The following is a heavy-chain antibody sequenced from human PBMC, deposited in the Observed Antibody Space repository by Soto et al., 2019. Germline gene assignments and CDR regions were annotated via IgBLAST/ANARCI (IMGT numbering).Heavy chain of an antibody. CDR3: AKDQGGTYYDILTGYYNGKDYYYYYGMDV. J-gene: IGHJ6*02. CDR2: ISGSGGST. CDR1: GFTFSSYA. D-gene: IGHD3-9*01. Sequence: PGGSLRLSCAASGFTFSSYAMSWVRQAPGKGLEWVSAISGSGGSTYYADSVKGRFTISRDNSKNTLYLQMNSLRAEDTAVYYCAKDQGGTYYDILTGYYNGKDYYYYYGMDVWGQGTTVTVSS. V-gene: IGHV3-23*01.